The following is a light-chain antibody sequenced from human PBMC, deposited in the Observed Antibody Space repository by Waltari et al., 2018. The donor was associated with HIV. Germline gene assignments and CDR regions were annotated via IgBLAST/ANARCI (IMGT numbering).Light chain of an antibody. CDR3: LLYMASGRV. J-gene: IGLJ3*02. CDR1: SGPVSSAYY. CDR2: NTD. Sequence: QTVVNQEPSFSVSPGGTITLTCGLSSGPVSSAYYPSWYQQTTGQPPRTLIYNTDTRSSGVPDRFSGSIVGNKAALTITGAQSEDESDYYCLLYMASGRVFGGGTRLTVL. V-gene: IGLV8-61*01.